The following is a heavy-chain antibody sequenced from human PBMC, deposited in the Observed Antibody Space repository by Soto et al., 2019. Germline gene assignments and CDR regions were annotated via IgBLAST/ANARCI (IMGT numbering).Heavy chain of an antibody. CDR2: IIPIFGTA. CDR1: GGTFSSYA. J-gene: IGHJ4*02. V-gene: IGHV1-69*06. CDR3: ASETGYSSGQFDY. D-gene: IGHD6-19*01. Sequence: EASVKVSCKASGGTFSSYAISWVRQAPGQGLEWMGGIIPIFGTANYAQKFQGRVTITADKSTSTAYMELSSLRSEDTAVYYCASETGYSSGQFDYWGQGTLVTVSS.